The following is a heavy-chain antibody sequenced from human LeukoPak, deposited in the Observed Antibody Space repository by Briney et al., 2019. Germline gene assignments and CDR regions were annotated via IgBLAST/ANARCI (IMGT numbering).Heavy chain of an antibody. D-gene: IGHD1-7*01. J-gene: IGHJ4*02. CDR3: ARELVAGTFDH. Sequence: GGSLRLSCGASEFNVNDYYMSWVRQAPGKGLEWISDIGGSDSIVAYAGSVEGCFTISRDIAKNSLFLQMNSLRADDTAVYYCARELVAGTFDHWGQGILVTVSS. CDR2: IGGSDSIV. V-gene: IGHV3-11*01. CDR1: EFNVNDYY.